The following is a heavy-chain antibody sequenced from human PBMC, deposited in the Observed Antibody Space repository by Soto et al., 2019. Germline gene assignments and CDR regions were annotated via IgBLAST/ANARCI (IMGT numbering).Heavy chain of an antibody. V-gene: IGHV4-4*02. CDR3: ARDIVTAGGNNYFDP. D-gene: IGHD2-21*02. J-gene: IGHJ5*02. Sequence: QVQLQEAGPRLVKPSGSLSLTCGVSGGTVASSHWWSWVRQSPGGGLEWIGNVYHTGNTNLNPSLQRRVPLSVDKATNPVSLRLSSLTAADTAVYFCARDIVTAGGNNYFDPWGPGTLVTVSS. CDR2: VYHTGNT. CDR1: GGTVASSHW.